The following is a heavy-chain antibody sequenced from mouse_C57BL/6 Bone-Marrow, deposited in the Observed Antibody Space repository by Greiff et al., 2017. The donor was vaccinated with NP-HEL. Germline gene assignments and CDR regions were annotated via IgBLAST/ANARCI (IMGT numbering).Heavy chain of an antibody. CDR2: ISYDGSN. CDR3: AREPPNYYYGTSDY. V-gene: IGHV3-6*01. CDR1: GYSITSGYY. D-gene: IGHD1-1*01. J-gene: IGHJ2*01. Sequence: EVQLQQSGPGLVKPSQSLSLTCSVTGYSITSGYYWNWIRQFPGNKLEWMGYISYDGSNNYNPSLKNRISITRDTSKNQFFLKLNSVTTEDTATYYCAREPPNYYYGTSDYWGQGTTLTVSS.